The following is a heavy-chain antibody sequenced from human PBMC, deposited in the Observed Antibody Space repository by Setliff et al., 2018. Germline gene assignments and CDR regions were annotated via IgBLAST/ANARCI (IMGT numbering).Heavy chain of an antibody. D-gene: IGHD5-18*01. Sequence: SETLSLTCTVPGGSISPYFWSWIRQPPGKGLEWIGYIYHNGNTNFNPSLKSRVNMSVDTSKNQIALNLKSVTAADTAVYYCARDRTAYSYGLDVWGQGTTVTVSS. CDR3: ARDRTAYSYGLDV. CDR2: IYHNGNT. J-gene: IGHJ6*02. V-gene: IGHV4-59*01. CDR1: GGSISPYF.